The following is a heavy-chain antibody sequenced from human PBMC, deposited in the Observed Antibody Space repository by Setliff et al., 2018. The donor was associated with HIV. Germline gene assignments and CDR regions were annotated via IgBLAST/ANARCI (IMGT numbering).Heavy chain of an antibody. CDR3: ARDPDYYDSSGPDDAFDI. V-gene: IGHV3-11*04. Sequence: GGSLRLSCAASGFGFSDYYMSWIRQAPGKGLEWVSYISSSGSTIYYADSVKGRFTISRDNAKNSLYLQMNSLRAEDTAVYYCARDPDYYDSSGPDDAFDIWGQGTMVTVSS. D-gene: IGHD3-22*01. CDR2: ISSSGSTI. CDR1: GFGFSDYY. J-gene: IGHJ3*02.